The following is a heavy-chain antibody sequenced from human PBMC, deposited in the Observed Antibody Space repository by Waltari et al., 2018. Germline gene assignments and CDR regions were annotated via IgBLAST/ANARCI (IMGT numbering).Heavy chain of an antibody. J-gene: IGHJ3*02. CDR3: ARDLEQDAFDI. V-gene: IGHV3-53*01. D-gene: IGHD3-3*01. Sequence: EVQLVESGGGLIQPGGSLRLSCAASGFTVSSNYMSWVRQGPGKGVEWVSVMYSGGSTNYSDSVKGRFTIARDNSKNTLYLQMNSLRAEDTAVYYCARDLEQDAFDIWGQGTMVTVSS. CDR2: MYSGGST. CDR1: GFTVSSNY.